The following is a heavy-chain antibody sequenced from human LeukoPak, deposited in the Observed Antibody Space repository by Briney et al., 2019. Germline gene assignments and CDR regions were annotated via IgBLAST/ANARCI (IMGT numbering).Heavy chain of an antibody. CDR1: GFTFSDYY. Sequence: GGSLRLSCAASGFTFSDYYMSWIRQAPGKGLEWVSYISSSGSTIYYADSVKGRLTISRDNSKNTLHLQMNSLRAEDTAVYYCARDSRYGLDYWGQGTLVTVSS. D-gene: IGHD5-18*01. CDR2: ISSSGSTI. J-gene: IGHJ4*02. V-gene: IGHV3-11*04. CDR3: ARDSRYGLDY.